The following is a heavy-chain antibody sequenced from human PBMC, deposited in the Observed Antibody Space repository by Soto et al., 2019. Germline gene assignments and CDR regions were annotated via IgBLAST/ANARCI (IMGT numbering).Heavy chain of an antibody. CDR3: AKDHRSGRYGY. D-gene: IGHD1-26*01. CDR2: ISYDGSNK. Sequence: QVQLVESGGGVVQPGRSLRLSCAASGFTFSSYGMHWVRQAPGKGLEWVAVISYDGSNKYYADFVQGRFTISRDNSKNTLYLQMNGLRAEDTTVYYCAKDHRSGRYGYWGQGTVVTVSS. V-gene: IGHV3-30*18. CDR1: GFTFSSYG. J-gene: IGHJ4*02.